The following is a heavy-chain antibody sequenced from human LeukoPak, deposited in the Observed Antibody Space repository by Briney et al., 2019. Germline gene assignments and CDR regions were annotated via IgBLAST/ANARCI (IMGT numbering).Heavy chain of an antibody. CDR2: IYHSGST. V-gene: IGHV4-59*01. Sequence: SETLSVTCTVSGGSISSYYWSWIRQPPGNGLEWIGYIYHSGSTNYNPSLKSRVTISVDTSKNQFSLKLSSVTAADTAVYYCARSSGWLLSSFDYWGQGTLVTVSS. CDR1: GGSISSYY. J-gene: IGHJ4*02. D-gene: IGHD6-19*01. CDR3: ARSSGWLLSSFDY.